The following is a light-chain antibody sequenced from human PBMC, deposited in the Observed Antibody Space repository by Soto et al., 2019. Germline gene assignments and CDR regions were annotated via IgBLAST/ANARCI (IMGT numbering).Light chain of an antibody. CDR2: DAS. CDR1: QNIRHK. V-gene: IGKV1-5*01. Sequence: MTQSPATLSVSPGERGTLSCRASQNIRHKLAWYQQKPGEAPKLLIYDASALPRGVPSRFSGSGSGTKFTLTIASLQPDDFATYYCQQYETFSGTFGPGTKVEI. J-gene: IGKJ1*01. CDR3: QQYETFSGT.